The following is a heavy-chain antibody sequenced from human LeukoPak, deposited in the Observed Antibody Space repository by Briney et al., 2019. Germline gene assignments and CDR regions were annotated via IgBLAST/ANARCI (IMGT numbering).Heavy chain of an antibody. Sequence: PGESLKISCKGSGYIFTNYWIAGVRQMPGKGLEWMGIIYPDDSDTRYSPSFQGQVTISADKSISTAYLQWSSLKASDTAMYYCSRRRYYDSGGYYYDFWGQGTLVTVSS. J-gene: IGHJ4*02. V-gene: IGHV5-51*01. CDR3: SRRRYYDSGGYYYDF. CDR2: IYPDDSDT. CDR1: GYIFTNYW. D-gene: IGHD3-22*01.